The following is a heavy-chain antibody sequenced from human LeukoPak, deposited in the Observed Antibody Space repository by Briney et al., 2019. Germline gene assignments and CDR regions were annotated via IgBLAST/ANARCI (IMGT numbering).Heavy chain of an antibody. Sequence: GGSLRLSCAASGFTFSSYAMSWVRQAPGKGLEWVSVISDSGDSTYYADSVKGRFTISRDNSKNTLYLQMNSLRAEDTAVYYCAKDVLMYDILTAFDYWGQGTLVTVSS. V-gene: IGHV3-23*01. J-gene: IGHJ4*02. CDR3: AKDVLMYDILTAFDY. CDR2: ISDSGDST. CDR1: GFTFSSYA. D-gene: IGHD3-9*01.